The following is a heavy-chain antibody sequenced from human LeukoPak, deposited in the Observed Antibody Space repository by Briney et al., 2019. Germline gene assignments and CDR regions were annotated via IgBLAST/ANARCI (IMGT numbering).Heavy chain of an antibody. CDR1: GFTFSIYW. D-gene: IGHD3-22*01. V-gene: IGHV3-7*01. Sequence: GASLTLLCAASGFTFSIYWMSWARQDPGRGLEWLANIKQEGREKYYQDPVKGRFTISRDNAKKPLYLQMNSLRAEDTAVYYCAREARYYDSSGYSDYWGQGTLVTVSS. CDR2: IKQEGREK. CDR3: AREARYYDSSGYSDY. J-gene: IGHJ4*02.